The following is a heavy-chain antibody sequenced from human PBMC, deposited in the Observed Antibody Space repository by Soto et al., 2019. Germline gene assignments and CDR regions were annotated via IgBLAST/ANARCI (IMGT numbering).Heavy chain of an antibody. CDR2: ISYDGSNK. CDR1: GFTFSSYA. J-gene: IGHJ4*02. Sequence: QVQLVESGGGVVQPGRSLRLSCAASGFTFSSYAMHWVRQAPGKGLEWVAVISYDGSNKYYADSVKGRFTISRDNSKNTLYLQMNSLRAEDTALYYCARDITRFGELLYYWGQGTLVTVSS. V-gene: IGHV3-30-3*01. CDR3: ARDITRFGELLYY. D-gene: IGHD3-10*01.